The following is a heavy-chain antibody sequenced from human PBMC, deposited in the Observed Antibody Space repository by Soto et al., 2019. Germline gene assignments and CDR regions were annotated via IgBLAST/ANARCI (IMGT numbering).Heavy chain of an antibody. V-gene: IGHV1-8*01. CDR2: MEPSTGRT. D-gene: IGHD2-21*01. Sequence: ASVKVSCKASGYSFTSLDINWVRQTAGQGLEWMGWMEPSTGRTGYAQKFQGRVTMTRDTSINTAYMELTTLTSDDTAFYYCGRRPKAMVVANSWGQGTLVTVSS. CDR1: GYSFTSLD. J-gene: IGHJ4*02. CDR3: GRRPKAMVVANS.